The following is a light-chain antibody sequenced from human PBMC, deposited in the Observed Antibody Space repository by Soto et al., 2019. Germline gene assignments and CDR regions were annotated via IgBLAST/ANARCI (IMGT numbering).Light chain of an antibody. CDR2: DAS. CDR1: QSFSYY. Sequence: EIVLTQSPATLSLSPGERATLSCRSSQSFSYYLAWYQQKPGQAPRLLIYDASSRATGIPDRFSGSGSGTDFTLTISRLEPEDFAVYYCQQYGSSLWTFGQGTKVDIK. V-gene: IGKV3-20*01. CDR3: QQYGSSLWT. J-gene: IGKJ1*01.